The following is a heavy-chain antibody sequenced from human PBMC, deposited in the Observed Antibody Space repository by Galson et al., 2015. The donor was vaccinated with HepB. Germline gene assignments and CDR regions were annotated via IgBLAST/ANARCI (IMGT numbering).Heavy chain of an antibody. D-gene: IGHD3-22*01. CDR3: AKDRHYYDSSGYSPYYYGMDV. J-gene: IGHJ6*02. CDR1: GFTFSSYG. Sequence: SLRLSCAASGFTFSSYGMHWVRQAPGKGLEWVAVISYDGSNKYYADSVKGRFTISRDNSKNTLYLQMNSLRAEDTAVYYCAKDRHYYDSSGYSPYYYGMDVWGQGTTVTVSS. CDR2: ISYDGSNK. V-gene: IGHV3-30*18.